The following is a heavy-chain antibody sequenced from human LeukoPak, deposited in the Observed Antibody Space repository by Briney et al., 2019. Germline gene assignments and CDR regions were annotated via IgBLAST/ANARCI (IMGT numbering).Heavy chain of an antibody. Sequence: GGSLRLSCAASGFTFNTYAIHWVRQAPGKGLEWVANIKQDGSEKYYVDSVRGRFTISRDNAKNSLYLQMNSLRVEDTAVYYCARERLIVPTNQYYFDYWGQGNLVTVSS. CDR3: ARERLIVPTNQYYFDY. CDR1: GFTFNTYA. J-gene: IGHJ4*02. CDR2: IKQDGSEK. D-gene: IGHD5-12*01. V-gene: IGHV3-7*01.